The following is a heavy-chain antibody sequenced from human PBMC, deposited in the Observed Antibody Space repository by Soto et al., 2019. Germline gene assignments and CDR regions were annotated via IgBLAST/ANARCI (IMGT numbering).Heavy chain of an antibody. D-gene: IGHD2-2*01. CDR3: SRVGCSNSKCYTRGMDV. CDR1: GGSISGYY. V-gene: IGHV4-4*07. J-gene: IGHJ6*02. Sequence: SETLSLTCTVSGGSISGYYWSWVRQPAGKGLEWVGRIYSDGATNYSPSLKSRVTMSLDTSKDQFSLHLNSVTAADTAVYYCSRVGCSNSKCYTRGMDVWGQGTTVTVS. CDR2: IYSDGAT.